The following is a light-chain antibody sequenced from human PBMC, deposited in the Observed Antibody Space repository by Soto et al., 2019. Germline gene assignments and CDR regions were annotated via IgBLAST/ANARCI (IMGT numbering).Light chain of an antibody. CDR2: GAS. J-gene: IGKJ4*01. CDR1: QGIRND. V-gene: IGKV1-6*01. CDR3: LQEYSYPLI. Sequence: QVTQFPSSLSASVGDGVTITCRPSQGIRNDLGWYQQKPGKAPKLLIYGASNLQTGVPSRFSGSGSGTDFTLTISSLQPEDVGTYYCLQEYSYPLIFGGGTKVDIK.